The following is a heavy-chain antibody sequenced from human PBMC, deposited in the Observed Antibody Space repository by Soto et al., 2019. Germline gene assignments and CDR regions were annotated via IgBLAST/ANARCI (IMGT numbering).Heavy chain of an antibody. CDR1: GFTFSSYW. Sequence: GGSLRLSCAASGFTFSSYWMSWVRQAQGKGLEWVANIKHDGSEKYYVDSVKGRFTSSRDNAKNSLYQQMNSLRAEDTAVYYCARRNGYSYGPYYFDYWGQGILVTVSS. J-gene: IGHJ4*02. CDR2: IKHDGSEK. D-gene: IGHD5-18*01. V-gene: IGHV3-7*03. CDR3: ARRNGYSYGPYYFDY.